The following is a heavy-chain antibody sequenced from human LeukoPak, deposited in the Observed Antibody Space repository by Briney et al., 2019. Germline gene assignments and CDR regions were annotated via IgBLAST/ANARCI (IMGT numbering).Heavy chain of an antibody. CDR1: GGTFSSYA. D-gene: IGHD3-10*01. CDR3: AREGYYGQGWFDP. Sequence: SVKVSCKASGGTFSSYAISWVRQAPGQGLEWMGRIIPILGIANYAQKFQGRVTITADKSTSTAYMELSSLRSEDTAVYYCAREGYYGQGWFDPWGQGTLVTVSS. V-gene: IGHV1-69*04. J-gene: IGHJ5*02. CDR2: IIPILGIA.